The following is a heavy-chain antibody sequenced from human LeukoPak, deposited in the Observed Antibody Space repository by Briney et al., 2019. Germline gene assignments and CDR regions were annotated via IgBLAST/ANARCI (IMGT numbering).Heavy chain of an antibody. D-gene: IGHD5-12*01. V-gene: IGHV3-66*01. Sequence: GGSLRLSCAASGLTVSSNYMSWVRQAPGKGLEWVSVISGGGRTYYADSVKGRFTISRDNSKNTLYLQMNSLRAEDTAVYYCAAGRGYGDAFNIWGQGTMVTVSS. CDR1: GLTVSSNY. CDR2: ISGGGRT. J-gene: IGHJ3*02. CDR3: AAGRGYGDAFNI.